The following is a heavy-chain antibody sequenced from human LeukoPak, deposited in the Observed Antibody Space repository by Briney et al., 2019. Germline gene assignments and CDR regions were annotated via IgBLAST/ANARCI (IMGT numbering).Heavy chain of an antibody. D-gene: IGHD6-19*01. V-gene: IGHV4-34*01. CDR1: GGSFSGYY. CDR2: INHSGST. CDR3: ASLAVAGLSEGY. J-gene: IGHJ4*02. Sequence: PSETLSLTCAVYGGSFSGYYWSWIRQPPGKGLEWIGEINHSGSTNYNPSLKSRVTISVDTSKNQFSLKLSSVTAADTAVYYCASLAVAGLSEGYWGQGTLVIVSS.